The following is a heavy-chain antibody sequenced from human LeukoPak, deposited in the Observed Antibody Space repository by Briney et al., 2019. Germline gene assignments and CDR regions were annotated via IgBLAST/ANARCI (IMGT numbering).Heavy chain of an antibody. D-gene: IGHD3-16*01. V-gene: IGHV3-48*04. CDR1: GFTFSSYS. J-gene: IGHJ4*02. CDR3: AREIPGGAINLDY. Sequence: GGSLRLSCAASGFTFSSYSMNWVRQAPGKGLEWVSYISSGSTTIYYADSVKGRFTISRDNAKNSLYLQMNSLGAEDTAVYYCAREIPGGAINLDYWGQGTLVTVSS. CDR2: ISSGSTTI.